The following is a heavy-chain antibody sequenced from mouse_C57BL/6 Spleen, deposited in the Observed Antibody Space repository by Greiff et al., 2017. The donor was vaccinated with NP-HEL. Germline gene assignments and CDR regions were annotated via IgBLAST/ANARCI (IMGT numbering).Heavy chain of an antibody. J-gene: IGHJ2*01. CDR2: IYPGDGDT. CDR3: ARGGDVGY. Sequence: VQLQQPGPELVKPGASVKISCKASGYAFSSSWMNWVKQRPGKGLEWIGRIYPGDGDTNYNGKFKGKATLTADKSSSTAYMQLSSLTSEDSAVYFCARGGDVGYRGQGATLTVST. D-gene: IGHD3-3*01. CDR1: GYAFSSSW. V-gene: IGHV1-82*01.